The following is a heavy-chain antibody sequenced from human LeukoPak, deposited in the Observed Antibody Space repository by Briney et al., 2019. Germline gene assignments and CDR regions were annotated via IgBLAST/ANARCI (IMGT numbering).Heavy chain of an antibody. CDR1: GFTFSNAW. D-gene: IGHD3-10*01. Sequence: GGSLRLSCAASGFTFSNAWMNWVRQAPGKGLEWVSYISSSSSTIYYADSLKGRFTISRDNARKSLYLQMNSLRDEDTAVYYCARGVRYLDYWGQGTLVTVSS. V-gene: IGHV3-48*02. CDR2: ISSSSSTI. CDR3: ARGVRYLDY. J-gene: IGHJ4*02.